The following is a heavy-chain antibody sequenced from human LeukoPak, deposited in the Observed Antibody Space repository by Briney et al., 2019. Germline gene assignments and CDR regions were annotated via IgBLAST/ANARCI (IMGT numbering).Heavy chain of an antibody. J-gene: IGHJ4*02. CDR2: IDHDGSQK. Sequence: GGSLRLSCAVSGFTFSANNMHWVRQAPGKGLEWVTFIDHDGSQKFYADSVKGRFTISRDNSKNALYLHINSLRPEDPAVYYCAKDGGGGTYSFDYWGQGSLVTVSS. V-gene: IGHV3-30*02. D-gene: IGHD3-16*01. CDR1: GFTFSANN. CDR3: AKDGGGGTYSFDY.